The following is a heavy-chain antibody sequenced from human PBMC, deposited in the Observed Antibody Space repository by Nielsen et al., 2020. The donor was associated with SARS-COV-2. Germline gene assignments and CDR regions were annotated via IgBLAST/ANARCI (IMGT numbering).Heavy chain of an antibody. CDR2: ISWDGGST. Sequence: GESLKISYAASGFTFDDYTMHWVRQAPGKGLEWVSLISWDGGSTYYADSVKGRFTISRDNSKNTLYLQMNSLRAEDTAVYYCAKDGKSDYWGQGTLVTVSS. V-gene: IGHV3-43*01. CDR1: GFTFDDYT. J-gene: IGHJ4*02. D-gene: IGHD4-23*01. CDR3: AKDGKSDY.